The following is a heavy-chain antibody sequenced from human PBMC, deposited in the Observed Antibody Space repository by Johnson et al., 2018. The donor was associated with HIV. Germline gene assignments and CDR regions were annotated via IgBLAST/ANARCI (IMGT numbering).Heavy chain of an antibody. CDR3: AGRRDSSGYYYVNAFDI. V-gene: IGHV3-30*14. CDR1: GFTFSSYA. J-gene: IGHJ3*02. D-gene: IGHD3-22*01. CDR2: ISYDGSNK. Sequence: QVQLLESGGGVVQPGRSLRLSCAASGFTFSSYAMHWVRQAPGKGLEWVAVISYDGSNKYYADSVKGRFTISRDNSKNTLYLQMNSLRAEDTAVYYCAGRRDSSGYYYVNAFDIWGQGTMVTVSS.